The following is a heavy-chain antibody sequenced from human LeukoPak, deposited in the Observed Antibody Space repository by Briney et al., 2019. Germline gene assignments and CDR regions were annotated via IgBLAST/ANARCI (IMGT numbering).Heavy chain of an antibody. D-gene: IGHD5-12*01. J-gene: IGHJ2*01. Sequence: SVKVSCKASGGTFSSYAISWVRQAPGQGLEWMGGIIPIFGTANYAQKFQGRVTITADESTSTAYMELSSLRSEDTAVYYCASENSGYDSWYFDLWGRGTLVTVSS. CDR2: IIPIFGTA. CDR1: GGTFSSYA. CDR3: ASENSGYDSWYFDL. V-gene: IGHV1-69*13.